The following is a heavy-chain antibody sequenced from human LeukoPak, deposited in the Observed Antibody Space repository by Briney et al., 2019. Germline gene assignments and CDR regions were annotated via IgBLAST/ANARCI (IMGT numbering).Heavy chain of an antibody. CDR1: GFTFSSYT. V-gene: IGHV3-21*01. CDR2: ITSSSSYI. Sequence: PGGSLRLSCAAYGFTFSSYTMNWVRQAPGKGPEWVSSITSSSSYIYYADSVKGRFTISRDNARNSLYLQMNSLRAEDTALYYCARDGDTVLTRGYYYYMDVWGKGTTVTVSS. J-gene: IGHJ6*03. D-gene: IGHD4-23*01. CDR3: ARDGDTVLTRGYYYYMDV.